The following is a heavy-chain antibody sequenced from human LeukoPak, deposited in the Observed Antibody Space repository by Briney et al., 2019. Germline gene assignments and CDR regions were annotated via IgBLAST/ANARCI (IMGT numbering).Heavy chain of an antibody. J-gene: IGHJ4*02. V-gene: IGHV3-49*03. Sequence: GGSLRLSCIASGFTFGDYAMSWFRQAPGKGLEWVGFIRSKAYGGTTEYAASVKGRFTISRDDSKSIAYLQMNSLKTEDTAVYYCTRANRGGYYRYYFDYWGQGTLVTVSS. CDR2: IRSKAYGGTT. CDR3: TRANRGGYYRYYFDY. D-gene: IGHD3-22*01. CDR1: GFTFGDYA.